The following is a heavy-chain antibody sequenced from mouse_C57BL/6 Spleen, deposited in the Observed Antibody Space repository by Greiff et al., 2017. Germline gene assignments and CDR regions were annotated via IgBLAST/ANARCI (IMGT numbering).Heavy chain of an antibody. CDR3: ARGTTAFDD. Sequence: EVQLQESVAELVRPGASVKLSCTASGFNFKNTYMHWVKQRPEQGLEWIGRIDPANGNTKYAPKFQGKATITADTSSNTAYLQLSSLTSEDTAIYYCARGTTAFDDWGQGTTLTVSS. J-gene: IGHJ2*01. V-gene: IGHV14-3*01. CDR1: GFNFKNTY. CDR2: IDPANGNT. D-gene: IGHD1-2*01.